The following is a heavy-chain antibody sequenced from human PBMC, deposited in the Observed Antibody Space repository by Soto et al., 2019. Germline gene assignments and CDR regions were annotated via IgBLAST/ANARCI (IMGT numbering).Heavy chain of an antibody. CDR2: ISYDGSNK. D-gene: IGHD2-15*01. CDR1: GFTFSSYG. V-gene: IGHV3-30*18. CDR3: EKLVAGGYFDY. J-gene: IGHJ4*02. Sequence: PGGSLRLSCAASGFTFSSYGMHWVRQAPGKGLEWVAVISYDGSNKYYADSVKGRFTISRDNSKNTLYLQMNSLRAEDTAVYYCEKLVAGGYFDYWGQGTLVTVSS.